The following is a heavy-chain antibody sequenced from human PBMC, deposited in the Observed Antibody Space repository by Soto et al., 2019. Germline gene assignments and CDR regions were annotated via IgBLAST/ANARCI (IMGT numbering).Heavy chain of an antibody. V-gene: IGHV4-59*01. CDR3: ARVYFDFWNDYYQGNPRMDV. J-gene: IGHJ6*02. CDR1: GGSISSYY. Sequence: SETLSLTCTVSGGSISSYYWSWIRQTPGKGLEWIGYIYYSGSTNYNPSLKSRITMSIDTSKRQFSLNLNPVTAADTAVYYCARVYFDFWNDYYQGNPRMDVWGQGTTVTVSS. CDR2: IYYSGST. D-gene: IGHD3-3*01.